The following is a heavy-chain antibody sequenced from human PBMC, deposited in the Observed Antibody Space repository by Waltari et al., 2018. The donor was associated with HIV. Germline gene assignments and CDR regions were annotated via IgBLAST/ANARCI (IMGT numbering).Heavy chain of an antibody. CDR1: GGSISSSSYY. J-gene: IGHJ3*02. CDR2: IYYSGST. CDR3: ARPKLESGGACDI. D-gene: IGHD1-1*01. V-gene: IGHV4-39*01. Sequence: QLQLQESGPGLVKPSETLSLTCTVSGGSISSSSYYWGWIRQPPGKGLEWIGSIYYSGSTYYNPSLKSRVTISVDTSKNQFSLKLSSVTAADTAVYYCARPKLESGGACDIWGQGTMVTVSS.